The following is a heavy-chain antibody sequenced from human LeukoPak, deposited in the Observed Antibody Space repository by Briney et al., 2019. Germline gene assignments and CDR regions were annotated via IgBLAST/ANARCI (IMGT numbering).Heavy chain of an antibody. CDR3: ARGVEMATTEFDY. J-gene: IGHJ4*02. Sequence: PGGSLRLSCAASGFTFSSYAMHWVRQAPGKGLEWVAVISYDGGNKYYADSVKGRFTISRDNSKNTLYLQMNSLRAEDTAVYYCARGVEMATTEFDYWGQGTLVTVSS. CDR1: GFTFSSYA. CDR2: ISYDGGNK. D-gene: IGHD5-24*01. V-gene: IGHV3-30*01.